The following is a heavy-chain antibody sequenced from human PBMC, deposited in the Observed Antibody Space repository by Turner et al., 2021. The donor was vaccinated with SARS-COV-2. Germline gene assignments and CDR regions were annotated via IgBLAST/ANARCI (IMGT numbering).Heavy chain of an antibody. D-gene: IGHD2-15*01. CDR1: GGSFSGYY. J-gene: IGHJ5*02. V-gene: IGHV4-34*01. CDR3: ARGPRVVAPTTWFDP. CDR2: INHSGST. Sequence: QVQLQQWGAGLLKPSETLSLTCAVYGGSFSGYYWCWIRQPPGKGLEFIGEINHSGSTNYNPSLKSRVTISVDTSKNQFSLNLSSVTAADSAVYYCARGPRVVAPTTWFDPWGQGTLVTVSS.